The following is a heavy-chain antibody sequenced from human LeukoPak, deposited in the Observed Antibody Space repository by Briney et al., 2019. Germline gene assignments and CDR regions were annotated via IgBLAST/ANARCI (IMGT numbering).Heavy chain of an antibody. CDR1: GYTFTSYG. V-gene: IGHV1-18*01. J-gene: IGHJ6*02. D-gene: IGHD6-13*01. CDR2: ISDYNGNT. CDR3: AREALSWQLVPYYYYGMDV. Sequence: ASVKVSCKASGYTFTSYGISWVRQAPGQGLEWMGWISDYNGNTNYAQKLQGRVTMTTDTSTSTAYTELRSLRSDDTAVYYCAREALSWQLVPYYYYGMDVWGQGTTVTVS.